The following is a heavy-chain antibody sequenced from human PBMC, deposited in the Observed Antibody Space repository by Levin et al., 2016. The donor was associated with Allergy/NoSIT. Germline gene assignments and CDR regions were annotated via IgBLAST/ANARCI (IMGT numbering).Heavy chain of an antibody. V-gene: IGHV4-30-2*01. D-gene: IGHD4-23*01. CDR2: IYHSGST. CDR3: ATRYGGKQGGMDV. J-gene: IGHJ6*02. Sequence: SETLSLTCAVSGGSISSGGYSWSWIRQPPGKGLEWIGYIYHSGSTYYNPSLKSRVTISVDRSKNQFSLKLSSVTAADTAVYYCATRYGGKQGGMDVWGQGTTVTVSS. CDR1: GGSISSGGYS.